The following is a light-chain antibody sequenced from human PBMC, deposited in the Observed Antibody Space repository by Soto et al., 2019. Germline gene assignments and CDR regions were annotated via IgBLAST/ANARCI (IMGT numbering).Light chain of an antibody. J-gene: IGKJ4*01. V-gene: IGKV3-11*01. CDR3: QQSNNWPPVT. CDR1: QSFRGL. CDR2: DAY. Sequence: EVMLTXSTVTLWLSEGERATLTCRQSQSFRGLLAWYHRKPGQAPRLLIYDAYNRATGIPPRFSGSGAGTDFTLPIRRLEPQDFAVSYCQQSNNWPPVTCGRGTK.